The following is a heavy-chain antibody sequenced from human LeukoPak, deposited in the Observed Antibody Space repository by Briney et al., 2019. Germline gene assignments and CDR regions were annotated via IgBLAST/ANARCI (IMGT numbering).Heavy chain of an antibody. V-gene: IGHV4-59*01. CDR1: GGSISSYY. CDR2: IYYSGST. Sequence: SETLSFTCTVSGGSISSYYWSWIRQPPGKGLEWIGYIYYSGSTNYNPSLKSRVTISVDTSKNQFSLKLSSVTAADTAVYYCARAGDILTGYWVDYWGQGTLVTVSS. D-gene: IGHD3-9*01. J-gene: IGHJ4*02. CDR3: ARAGDILTGYWVDY.